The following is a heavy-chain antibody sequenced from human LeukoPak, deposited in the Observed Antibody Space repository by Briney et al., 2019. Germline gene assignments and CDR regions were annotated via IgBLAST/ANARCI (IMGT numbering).Heavy chain of an antibody. Sequence: GASVTVSCKASGGTFSSHAISWVRQAPGQGLEWMGGIIPILDRTNYAQRFQGRVTIIADESTGTAYMVLGSLSSEDTAVYYCARTRDYYENSRYTLLQDWGQGTLVTVSS. CDR1: GGTFSSHA. V-gene: IGHV1-69*10. D-gene: IGHD3-22*01. J-gene: IGHJ1*01. CDR2: IIPILDRT. CDR3: ARTRDYYENSRYTLLQD.